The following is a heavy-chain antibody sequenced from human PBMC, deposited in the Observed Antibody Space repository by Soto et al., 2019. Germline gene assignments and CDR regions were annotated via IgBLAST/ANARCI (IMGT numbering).Heavy chain of an antibody. CDR1: GFTFSSFS. CDR3: ARTRVVSGTPGFDY. Sequence: QVQLVESGGGVVPPGTSLRLSCAASGFTFSSFSMHWVRQAPGKGLEWVAVISYDNGDNKYYADSVRGRFTVSRDNPKNTLYLQMISLRPEDTAVYYCARTRVVSGTPGFDYWGQGTLVTVSS. V-gene: IGHV3-30-3*01. CDR2: ISYDNGDNK. J-gene: IGHJ4*02. D-gene: IGHD4-4*01.